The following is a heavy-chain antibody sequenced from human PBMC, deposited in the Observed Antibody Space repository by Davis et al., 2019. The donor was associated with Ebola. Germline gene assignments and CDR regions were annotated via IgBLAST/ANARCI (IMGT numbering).Heavy chain of an antibody. CDR2: ISYDGSST. Sequence: PGGSLRFSCAASGFTFSKYGMHWVRQAPGKGLEWVAVISYDGSSTRFLDSVKGRFIISRDNSQNTMYLQMNSLRVEDTAVYYCARNTDCSSPSGYWDWFDPWGQGTLVIVSS. V-gene: IGHV3-30*03. J-gene: IGHJ5*02. CDR1: GFTFSKYG. CDR3: ARNTDCSSPSGYWDWFDP. D-gene: IGHD2-2*01.